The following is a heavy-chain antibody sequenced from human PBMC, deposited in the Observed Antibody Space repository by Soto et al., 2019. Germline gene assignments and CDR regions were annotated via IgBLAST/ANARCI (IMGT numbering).Heavy chain of an antibody. CDR1: GFSFNRSGMS. D-gene: IGHD3-22*01. J-gene: IGHJ4*02. CDR2: IYWDGDK. CDR3: AHSQADSCDSYRQFAF. V-gene: IGHV2-5*02. Sequence: QITLKESGPPLVQPTQTLTLTCTFSGFSFNRSGMSVGWIRQPPGKGLEWLALIYWDGDKRYSPSLRTRLAISKAASRGQVVLTMTDLDPVDRAPYSCAHSQADSCDSYRQFAFWGQGTRVTVSS.